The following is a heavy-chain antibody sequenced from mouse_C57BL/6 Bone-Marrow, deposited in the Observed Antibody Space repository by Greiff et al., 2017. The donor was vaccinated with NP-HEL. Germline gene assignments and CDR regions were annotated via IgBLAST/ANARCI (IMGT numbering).Heavy chain of an antibody. J-gene: IGHJ2*01. D-gene: IGHD1-1*01. Sequence: EVQRVESGGGLVKPGGSLKLSCAASGFTFSSYTMSWVRQTPEKRLEWVATISGGGGNTYYPDSVKGRFTISRDNAKNTLYLQMSSLRSEDTALYYCARATTVVALDYWGQGTTLTVSS. CDR3: ARATTVVALDY. V-gene: IGHV5-9*01. CDR1: GFTFSSYT. CDR2: ISGGGGNT.